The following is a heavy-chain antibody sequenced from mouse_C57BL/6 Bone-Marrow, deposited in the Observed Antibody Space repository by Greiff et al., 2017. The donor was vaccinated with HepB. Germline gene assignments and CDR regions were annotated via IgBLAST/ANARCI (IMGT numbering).Heavy chain of an antibody. CDR1: GFTFSNYW. CDR3: TPTTTNAMDY. Sequence: EVKLVESGGGLVQPGGSMKLSCVASGFTFSNYWMNWVRQSPEKGLEWVAQIRLKSDNYATHYAESVKGRFTISRDDSKSSVYLQMNNLRAEDTGIYYCTPTTTNAMDYWGQGTSVTVSS. D-gene: IGHD1-1*01. V-gene: IGHV6-3*01. CDR2: IRLKSDNYAT. J-gene: IGHJ4*01.